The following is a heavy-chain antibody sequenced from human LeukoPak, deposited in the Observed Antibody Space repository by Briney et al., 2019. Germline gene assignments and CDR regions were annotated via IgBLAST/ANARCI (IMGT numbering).Heavy chain of an antibody. CDR2: INPNSGGT. D-gene: IGHD5-12*01. CDR1: GYTFTGYY. Sequence: ASVKVSCKASGYTFTGYYMHWVRRAPGQGLEWMGWINPNSGGTNYAQKFQGRVTMTRDTSISTAYMELSRLRSDDTAVYYCARDRWGSGYDPSYFDYWGQGTLVTVSS. CDR3: ARDRWGSGYDPSYFDY. J-gene: IGHJ4*02. V-gene: IGHV1-2*02.